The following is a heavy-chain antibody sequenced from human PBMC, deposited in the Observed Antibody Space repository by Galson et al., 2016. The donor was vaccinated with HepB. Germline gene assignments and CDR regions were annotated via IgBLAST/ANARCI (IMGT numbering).Heavy chain of an antibody. J-gene: IGHJ5*02. D-gene: IGHD6-13*01. CDR2: FRGRANT. Sequence: LRLSCAASGFTFITSVMSWVRQTPGKGLEWVSSFRGRANTQYADSVRGRFTASGDDSKGTLFLQMNSLTADDTAVYYCVKDRPYGTGWYGCSESWGQGTLVIVSS. CDR3: VKDRPYGTGWYGCSES. CDR1: GFTFITSV. V-gene: IGHV3-23*01.